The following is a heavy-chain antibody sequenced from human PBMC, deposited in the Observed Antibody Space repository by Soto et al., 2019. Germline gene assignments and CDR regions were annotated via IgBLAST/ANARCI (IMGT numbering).Heavy chain of an antibody. Sequence: QVQLQESGPGLVKPSETLSLTCTVSGGSISSYYWSWIRQPAGKGLEWIGRIYTSGSTNYNPSLKSRVTMSVDTSQNQFSLKLSSVTAADTAVYYCAREGPDIVVVVAATSFDYWGQGALVTVSS. D-gene: IGHD2-15*01. CDR1: GGSISSYY. CDR2: IYTSGST. CDR3: AREGPDIVVVVAATSFDY. V-gene: IGHV4-4*07. J-gene: IGHJ4*02.